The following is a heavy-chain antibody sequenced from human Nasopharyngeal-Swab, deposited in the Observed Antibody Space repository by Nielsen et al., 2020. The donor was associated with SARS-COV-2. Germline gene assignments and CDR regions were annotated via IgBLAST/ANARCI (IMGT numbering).Heavy chain of an antibody. CDR1: GGTLSSYA. CDR2: IIPILGIA. CDR3: AGRAVPYSGSYRPTDAFDI. J-gene: IGHJ3*02. Sequence: SVQVSCKASGGTLSSYAISWVRQAPGQGLEWMGRIIPILGIAHYAQKFQGRVTITADKSTSTAYMELSSLRSKDTAVYDCAGRAVPYSGSYRPTDAFDIWGQGTMVTVSS. V-gene: IGHV1-69*04. D-gene: IGHD1-26*01.